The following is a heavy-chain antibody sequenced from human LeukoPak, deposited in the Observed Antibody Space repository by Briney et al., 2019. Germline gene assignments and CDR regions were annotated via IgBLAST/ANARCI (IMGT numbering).Heavy chain of an antibody. CDR1: GFTVSRNY. J-gene: IGHJ4*02. D-gene: IGHD3-10*01. CDR3: ASNYGSSLYFDY. Sequence: PGGSLRLSCAASGFTVSRNYLSWVRQAPGKGLEWVSVIYSGGSTYYADSVKGRFTVSRDNSKNTLYLQMNSLRADDTAVYYCASNYGSSLYFDYWGQGTLVTVSS. V-gene: IGHV3-66*01. CDR2: IYSGGST.